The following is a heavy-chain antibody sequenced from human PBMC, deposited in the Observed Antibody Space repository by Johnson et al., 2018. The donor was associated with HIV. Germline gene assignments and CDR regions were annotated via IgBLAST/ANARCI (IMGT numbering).Heavy chain of an antibody. CDR3: AKGTNGQSWAFDI. V-gene: IGHV3-11*04. J-gene: IGHJ3*02. Sequence: QVQLVESGGGLVKPGGSLRLSCAASGFIFSDYYLTWIRQAPGKGLEWISYISNSASAIEYADSVKGRFTISRDNSRNTLYLQMNGLRAEDTAVYYCAKGTNGQSWAFDIWGQGTVVTVSS. D-gene: IGHD2-8*01. CDR2: ISNSASAI. CDR1: GFIFSDYY.